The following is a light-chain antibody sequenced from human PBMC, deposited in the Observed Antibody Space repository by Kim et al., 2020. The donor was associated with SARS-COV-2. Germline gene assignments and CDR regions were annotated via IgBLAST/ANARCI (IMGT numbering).Light chain of an antibody. Sequence: APGKTARITCGGNNIGSKSVHWYQQKPGQAPVLVIYYDRERPSGIPERFSGSNSGNTAALTISRVEAGDEADYYCQVWDKTSDHYVFGRGTKVTVL. CDR3: QVWDKTSDHYV. V-gene: IGLV3-21*04. CDR1: NIGSKS. CDR2: YDR. J-gene: IGLJ1*01.